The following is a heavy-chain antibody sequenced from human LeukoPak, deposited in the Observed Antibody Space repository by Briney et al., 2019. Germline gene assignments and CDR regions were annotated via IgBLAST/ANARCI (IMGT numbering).Heavy chain of an antibody. CDR2: INHSGST. D-gene: IGHD3-10*01. CDR1: GGSFSGYY. V-gene: IGHV4-34*01. Sequence: PSETLSLTCAVYGGSFSGYYWSWIRQPPGKGLEWIGEINHSGSTNYNPSLKSRVTISVDTSKNQVSLKLSSVTAADTAVYYCARNAGTTRYYYGSGSSNWFDPWGQGTLVTVSS. J-gene: IGHJ5*02. CDR3: ARNAGTTRYYYGSGSSNWFDP.